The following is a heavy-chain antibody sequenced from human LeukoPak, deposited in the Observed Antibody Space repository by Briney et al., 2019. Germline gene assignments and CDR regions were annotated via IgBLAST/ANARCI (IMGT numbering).Heavy chain of an antibody. V-gene: IGHV4-34*01. J-gene: IGHJ6*03. Sequence: SETLSLTCAVYGGSFSGYYWSWIRQPPGKGLEWIGEINHSGSTNYNPSLKSRVTISVDTSKNQFSLKLSSVTAADTAVYYCARGRNGHSSSWYAKRYYYYYYMDVWGKGTTVTVSS. D-gene: IGHD6-13*01. CDR1: GGSFSGYY. CDR3: ARGRNGHSSSWYAKRYYYYYYMDV. CDR2: INHSGST.